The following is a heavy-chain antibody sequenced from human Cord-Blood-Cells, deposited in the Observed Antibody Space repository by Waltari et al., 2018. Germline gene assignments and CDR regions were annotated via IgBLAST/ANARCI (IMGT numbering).Heavy chain of an antibody. CDR2: ISSSGGTI. V-gene: IGHV3-48*03. D-gene: IGHD4-17*01. Sequence: EVQLVESGGGLVQPGGSLRLSCAASGFTFSSYEMNWVRQAPGKGQEWVSYISSSGGTIYYADSGKGRFTISRDNAKNSLYLQMNSLRAEDTAVYYCATDTTVTTNWFDPWGQGTLVTVSS. J-gene: IGHJ5*02. CDR1: GFTFSSYE. CDR3: ATDTTVTTNWFDP.